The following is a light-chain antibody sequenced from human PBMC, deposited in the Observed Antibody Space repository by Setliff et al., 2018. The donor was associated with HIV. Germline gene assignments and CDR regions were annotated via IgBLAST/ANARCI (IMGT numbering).Light chain of an antibody. J-gene: IGLJ3*02. CDR3: QVWDSSSDWV. CDR1: NIGSKN. V-gene: IGLV3-21*03. CDR2: DDD. Sequence: ELTQPPSVSVAPGKTARITCGGNNIGSKNVRWYQQKAGQAPVLVVYDDDDRPSGIPERFSGSNSGNTATLTISRVEAGDEADYFCQVWDSSSDWVFGGGTKVTVL.